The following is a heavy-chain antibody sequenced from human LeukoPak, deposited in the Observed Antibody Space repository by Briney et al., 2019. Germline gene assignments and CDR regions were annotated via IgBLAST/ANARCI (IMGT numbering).Heavy chain of an antibody. CDR3: ARARSMVRGVGVLLGY. J-gene: IGHJ4*02. CDR2: ISSSGSTI. D-gene: IGHD3-10*01. Sequence: GGSLRLSCAASGFTFSSYEMNWVRQAPGKGLEWVSYISSSGSTIYYADSVKGRFTISRDNAKNSLYLQMNSLRAEDTAVYYCARARSMVRGVGVLLGYWGQGTLVTVSS. V-gene: IGHV3-48*03. CDR1: GFTFSSYE.